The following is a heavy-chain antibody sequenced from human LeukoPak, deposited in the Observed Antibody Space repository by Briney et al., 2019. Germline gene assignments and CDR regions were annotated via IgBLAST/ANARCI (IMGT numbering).Heavy chain of an antibody. Sequence: GGSLRLSCAASGFTFSSYAMTWVRQAPGKGLEWVSAISGSGGSIYYADSVKGRFTISRDNSKNTLYLQMNSLRAEDTAVYYCAKGALYYYDSSGYSDYWGQGTLVTVSS. CDR1: GFTFSSYA. V-gene: IGHV3-23*01. J-gene: IGHJ4*02. CDR3: AKGALYYYDSSGYSDY. CDR2: ISGSGGSI. D-gene: IGHD3-22*01.